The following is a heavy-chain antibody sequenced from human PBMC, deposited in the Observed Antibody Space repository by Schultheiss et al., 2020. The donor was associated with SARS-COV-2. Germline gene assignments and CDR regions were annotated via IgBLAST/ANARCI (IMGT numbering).Heavy chain of an antibody. CDR2: IKQDGSEK. D-gene: IGHD4-23*01. V-gene: IGHV3-7*03. Sequence: GGSLRLSCAASGFTFSSYGMHWVRQAPGKGLEWVANIKQDGSEKYYVDSVKGRFTISRDNAKNSLYLQMNSLRAEDTAVYYCARDPPRTNYGGNSNWGQGTLVTVSS. CDR1: GFTFSSYG. CDR3: ARDPPRTNYGGNSN. J-gene: IGHJ4*02.